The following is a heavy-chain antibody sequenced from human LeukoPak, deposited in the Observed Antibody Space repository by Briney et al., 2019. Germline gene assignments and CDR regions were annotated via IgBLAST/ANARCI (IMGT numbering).Heavy chain of an antibody. Sequence: SETLSLTCTVSGGSISSYSWSWIRQPPGKGLEWIGYLYYTGSTNYNPSLKSRVTISVDASKNQFFLKLTSVTAADTAVYYCARNRGGATDWFDPWGQGTLVTVSS. J-gene: IGHJ5*02. D-gene: IGHD1-26*01. V-gene: IGHV4-59*01. CDR1: GGSISSYS. CDR2: LYYTGST. CDR3: ARNRGGATDWFDP.